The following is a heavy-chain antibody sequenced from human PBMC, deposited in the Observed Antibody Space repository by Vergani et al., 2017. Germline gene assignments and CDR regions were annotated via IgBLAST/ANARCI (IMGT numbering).Heavy chain of an antibody. J-gene: IGHJ6*03. CDR3: ARDMGPHCSSTSCYYMDV. CDR2: IYHSGST. Sequence: QVQLQESGPGLVKPSETLSLTCTVSGYSISSGYYWGWIRQPPGKGLEWIGSIYHSGSTYYNPSLKSRVTISVDTSKNQFSLKLSSMTAADTAVYYCARDMGPHCSSTSCYYMDVWGKGTTVTVSS. CDR1: GYSISSGYY. D-gene: IGHD2-2*01. V-gene: IGHV4-38-2*02.